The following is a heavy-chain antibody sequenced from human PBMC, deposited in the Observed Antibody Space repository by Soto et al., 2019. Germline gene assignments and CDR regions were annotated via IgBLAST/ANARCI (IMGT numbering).Heavy chain of an antibody. D-gene: IGHD3-22*01. J-gene: IGHJ4*02. CDR1: GCTFNTYV. Sequence: GGSLRLSCAASGCTFNTYVMSWVRQAPGKGLEWVATISGTGGSTYYADSVTGRFTISRDNSKNTLYLQMNSLRVEDTAVYYCAKVDYYDSSGYYLFDYWGQGTLVTVSS. V-gene: IGHV3-23*01. CDR3: AKVDYYDSSGYYLFDY. CDR2: ISGTGGST.